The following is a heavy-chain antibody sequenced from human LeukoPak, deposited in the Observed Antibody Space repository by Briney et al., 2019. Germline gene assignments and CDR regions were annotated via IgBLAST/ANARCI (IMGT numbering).Heavy chain of an antibody. CDR2: IWYDGTNE. J-gene: IGHJ1*01. V-gene: IGHV3-33*01. CDR3: ASHGGL. Sequence: GGSLRLSCVASGFSFSSYVMHWVRQPPGKGLEWVAVIWYDGTNENYADSVKGRFTISRDNFKNTLYLQTNNLRAEDTAVFYCASHGGLWGQGTLVTVSS. D-gene: IGHD5-12*01. CDR1: GFSFSSYV.